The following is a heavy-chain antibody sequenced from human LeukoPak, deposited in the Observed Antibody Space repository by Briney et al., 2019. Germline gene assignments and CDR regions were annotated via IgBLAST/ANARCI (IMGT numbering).Heavy chain of an antibody. J-gene: IGHJ6*03. CDR2: IYYSGST. CDR1: GGSISSYY. V-gene: IGHV4-59*01. CDR3: ARGLGSSWGYYYYYYMDV. D-gene: IGHD6-13*01. Sequence: SETLSLTCTVSGGSISSYYWSWIRQPPGKGLEGIGYIYYSGSTNYNPSLKSRVTISVDTSKNQFSLKLSSVTAADTAVYYCARGLGSSWGYYYYYYMDVWGKGTTVTVSS.